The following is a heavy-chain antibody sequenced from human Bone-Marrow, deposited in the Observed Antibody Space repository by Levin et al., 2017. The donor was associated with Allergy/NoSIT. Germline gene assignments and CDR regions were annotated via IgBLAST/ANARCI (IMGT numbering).Heavy chain of an antibody. CDR1: GGSVGSGGYY. CDR2: IYHGGIT. Sequence: SQTLSLTCSVSGGSVGSGGYYWSWVRQRPGKGLEWIGYIYHGGITKYNPAYDSRAVIAVNMSKNQLSLRLMSVTATDTAVYYCTRDGGTGSFYNRPFHFWGQGILVTVSS. J-gene: IGHJ4*02. D-gene: IGHD3-10*01. V-gene: IGHV4-31*03. CDR3: TRDGGTGSFYNRPFHF.